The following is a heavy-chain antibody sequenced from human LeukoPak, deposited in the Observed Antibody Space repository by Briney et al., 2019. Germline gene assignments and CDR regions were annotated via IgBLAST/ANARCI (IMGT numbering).Heavy chain of an antibody. D-gene: IGHD2-8*01. CDR3: AKGGIVLMVYATYFDY. J-gene: IGHJ4*02. Sequence: GGSLRLSCAASGFTLSTYAMSWVRQTPGKGLEWVAATSSSDAGTYHADSVRGRFTISRDNSKNTLYLQMDSLRAEDAAVYFCAKGGIVLMVYATYFDYWGQGTLVTVSS. V-gene: IGHV3-23*01. CDR2: TSSSDAGT. CDR1: GFTLSTYA.